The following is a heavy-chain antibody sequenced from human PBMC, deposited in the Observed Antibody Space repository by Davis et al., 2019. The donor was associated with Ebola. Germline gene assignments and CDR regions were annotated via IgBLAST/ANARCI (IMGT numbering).Heavy chain of an antibody. Sequence: GESLKISCQGSGYSFTNYSISWVRQLPGKGLEWMGRIDPSDSYGSDSYSNYSPSFQGHVTISTDKSISTAYLQWSSLKASDSAMYYCARRARPDISGYYFFDFWGQGTQVTVSS. CDR1: GYSFTNYS. J-gene: IGHJ4*02. V-gene: IGHV5-10-1*01. CDR3: ARRARPDISGYYFFDF. CDR2: IDPSDSYGSDSYS. D-gene: IGHD3-22*01.